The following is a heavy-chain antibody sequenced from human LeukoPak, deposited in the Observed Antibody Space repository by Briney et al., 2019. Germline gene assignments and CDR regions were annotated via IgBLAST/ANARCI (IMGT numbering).Heavy chain of an antibody. CDR2: INHSGST. CDR1: GGSFSGYY. D-gene: IGHD6-19*01. V-gene: IGHV4-34*01. Sequence: SETLSLTCAVYGGSFSGYYWSWVRQPPGKGLEWIGEINHSGSTNYNPSLKSRVTISVDTSKNQFSLKLSSVTAADTAVYYCAREGGAVAASDAFDIWGQGTMVTVSS. CDR3: AREGGAVAASDAFDI. J-gene: IGHJ3*02.